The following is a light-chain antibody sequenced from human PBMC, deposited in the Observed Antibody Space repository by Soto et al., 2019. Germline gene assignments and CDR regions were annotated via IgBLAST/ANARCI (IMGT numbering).Light chain of an antibody. V-gene: IGKV3-11*01. CDR2: DAS. CDR1: HSVTTH. CDR3: QQRSDSIT. Sequence: ILLTQSPDTLSLSPVERATLSCWASHSVTTHLAWFQQRPGQTPRLLIYDASTRAPGIPARFSGRGSGADFTLTISSLEPEDFAVYYCQQRSDSITFGQGTRLENK. J-gene: IGKJ5*01.